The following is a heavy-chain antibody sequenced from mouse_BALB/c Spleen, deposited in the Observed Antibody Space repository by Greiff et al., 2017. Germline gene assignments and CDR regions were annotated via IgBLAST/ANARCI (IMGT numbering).Heavy chain of an antibody. V-gene: IGHV1-39*01. CDR3: TNWEGY. Sequence: EVQLQQSGPELEKPGASVKISCKASGYSFTGYNMNWVKQSNGKSLEWIGNIDPYYGGTSYNQKFKGKAKLTAVTSTSTAYMELSSLTNEDSAVYYCTNWEGYWGQGTTLTVSS. CDR2: IDPYYGGT. J-gene: IGHJ2*01. CDR1: GYSFTGYN. D-gene: IGHD4-1*01.